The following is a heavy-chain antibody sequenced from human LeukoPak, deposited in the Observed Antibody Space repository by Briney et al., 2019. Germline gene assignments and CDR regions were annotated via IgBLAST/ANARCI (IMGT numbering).Heavy chain of an antibody. CDR3: ARAVSYCGGDCYSGWYFDL. J-gene: IGHJ2*01. V-gene: IGHV4-4*07. D-gene: IGHD2-21*02. Sequence: PSETLSLTCTVSGGSISSYYWSWIRQPAGKGLEGIGRIYTSGSNNYNPPLKSRDTMSVDTSKNQFSLKLSSVTAADTAVYYCARAVSYCGGDCYSGWYFDLWGRGTLVTVSS. CDR2: IYTSGSN. CDR1: GGSISSYY.